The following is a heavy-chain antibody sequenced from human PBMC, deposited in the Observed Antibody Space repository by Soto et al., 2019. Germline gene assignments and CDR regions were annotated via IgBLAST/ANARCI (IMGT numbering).Heavy chain of an antibody. Sequence: PPETLSLTCTVSGGSISSSSYYWGWIRQPPGKGLEWIGSIYYSGSTYYNPSLKSRVTISVDTSKNQFSLKLNSVTAADTAVYYCAGLYCGGDCYSAIEEQGAFDIWGQGTMVTVSS. D-gene: IGHD2-21*02. CDR2: IYYSGST. V-gene: IGHV4-39*01. CDR3: AGLYCGGDCYSAIEEQGAFDI. CDR1: GGSISSSSYY. J-gene: IGHJ3*02.